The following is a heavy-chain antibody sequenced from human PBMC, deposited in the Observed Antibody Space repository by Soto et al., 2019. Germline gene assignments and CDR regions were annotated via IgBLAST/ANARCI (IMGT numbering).Heavy chain of an antibody. CDR1: GYTLTELS. CDR3: ETLLKWELRGMDY. CDR2: FDPEDGET. D-gene: IGHD1-26*01. V-gene: IGHV1-24*01. Sequence: ASVKVSCKVSGYTLTELSMHWVRQAPGKGLEWMGGFDPEDGETIYAQKFQGRVTMTEDTSTDTAYMELSSLGSGETAVYYCETLLKWELRGMDYWGQGTLVTVSS. J-gene: IGHJ4*02.